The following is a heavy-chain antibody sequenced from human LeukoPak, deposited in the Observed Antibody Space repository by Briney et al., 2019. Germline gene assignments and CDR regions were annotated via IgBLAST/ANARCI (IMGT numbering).Heavy chain of an antibody. CDR1: GGSISSYY. V-gene: IGHV4-59*01. CDR2: IYYSGST. CDR3: AREFRGSYALDY. D-gene: IGHD1-26*01. J-gene: IGHJ4*02. Sequence: PSETLSLTCTVSGGSISSYYWSWIRQPPGKGLEWIGYIYYSGSTNYNPSLKSRVTISVDTSKNQFSLKLSSVTAADTAVYYCAREFRGSYALDYWGQGTQVTVSS.